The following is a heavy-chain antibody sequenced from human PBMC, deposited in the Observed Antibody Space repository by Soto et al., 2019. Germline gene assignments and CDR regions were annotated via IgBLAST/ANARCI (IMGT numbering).Heavy chain of an antibody. CDR2: IYYSGST. CDR1: CCSISSSSYY. Sequence: TDTLSLTCTVFCCSISSSSYYWSWISQPPGKGLEWIGSIYYSGSTYYNPSLKSRVTISVDTSKNQFSLKLSSVTATDTAVYYCARSLDYYGSGSYDWFDPWGQGTLVTVSS. J-gene: IGHJ5*02. V-gene: IGHV4-39*01. D-gene: IGHD3-10*01. CDR3: ARSLDYYGSGSYDWFDP.